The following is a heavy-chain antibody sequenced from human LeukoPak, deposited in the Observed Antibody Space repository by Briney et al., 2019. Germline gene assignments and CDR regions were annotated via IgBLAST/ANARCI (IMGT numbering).Heavy chain of an antibody. D-gene: IGHD5-24*01. J-gene: IGHJ4*02. Sequence: QPGGSLRLSCAASGFTFSSYAMSWVRQAPGKGLEWVSAISGSGGSTYYADSVKGRFTISRDNSKNTLYLQMNSLRAEDTAVYYCARDGSRDGYKTTYDYWGQGTLVTVSS. CDR1: GFTFSSYA. CDR3: ARDGSRDGYKTTYDY. V-gene: IGHV3-23*01. CDR2: ISGSGGST.